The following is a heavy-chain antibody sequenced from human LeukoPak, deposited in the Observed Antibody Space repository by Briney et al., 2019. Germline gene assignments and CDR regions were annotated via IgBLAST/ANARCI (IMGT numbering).Heavy chain of an antibody. J-gene: IGHJ6*03. CDR1: GGSISSTTYY. D-gene: IGHD6-13*01. CDR2: IYKAGNT. V-gene: IGHV4-39*01. Sequence: PSETLSLTCTVSGGSISSTTYYWAWIRQPPGKGLEWIGSIYKAGNTYYNPSLRSRVTLSVDTSKNQFSLRLTSLTAADTAVYYCARVSSAAAGRDPKYYYYYMDVWGKGTTVTVSS. CDR3: ARVSSAAAGRDPKYYYYYMDV.